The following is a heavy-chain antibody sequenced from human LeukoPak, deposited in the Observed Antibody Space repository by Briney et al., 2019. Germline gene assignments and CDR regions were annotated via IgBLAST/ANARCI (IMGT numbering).Heavy chain of an antibody. CDR2: IYYSGST. Sequence: PSETLSLTCTVSGGSISSGDYYWSWIRQPPGKGLEWIGYIYYSGSTYYNPSLKSRVTISVDTPKNQFSLKLSSVTAADTAVYYCARGYDFWSGAYFDYWGQGTLVTVSS. V-gene: IGHV4-30-4*01. D-gene: IGHD3-3*01. CDR3: ARGYDFWSGAYFDY. J-gene: IGHJ4*02. CDR1: GGSISSGDYY.